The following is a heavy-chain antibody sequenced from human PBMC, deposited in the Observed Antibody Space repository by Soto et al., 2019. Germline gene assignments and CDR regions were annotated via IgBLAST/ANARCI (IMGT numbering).Heavy chain of an antibody. CDR1: GQSFSGHS. CDR2: NNESRST. Sequence: HVQLQQWGAGLVKPSETLSLSCAVYGQSFSGHSWAWIRQPPGKGLEWIGENNESRSTYYNPSLKSRATISTDTSQNQFSLKLSSVSAADTAAYFCARGSGIVALPGELEDVKYDYWGQGTLVNVSS. J-gene: IGHJ4*02. V-gene: IGHV4-34*01. CDR3: ARGSGIVALPGELEDVKYDY. D-gene: IGHD1-1*01.